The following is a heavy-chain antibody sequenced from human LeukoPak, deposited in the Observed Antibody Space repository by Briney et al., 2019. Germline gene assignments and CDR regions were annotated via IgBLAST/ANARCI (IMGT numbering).Heavy chain of an antibody. V-gene: IGHV3-30*18. D-gene: IGHD2-15*01. CDR3: AKGGHYSFFDL. Sequence: GGSLRLSCAASGFTFSSYGMHWVRQAPGKGLEWVAVISYDRINKYYADSVKGQFTISRDNSKNTVYLQMNSLRAEDTAVYYCAKGGHYSFFDLWGRGTLVTVSS. CDR2: ISYDRINK. J-gene: IGHJ2*01. CDR1: GFTFSSYG.